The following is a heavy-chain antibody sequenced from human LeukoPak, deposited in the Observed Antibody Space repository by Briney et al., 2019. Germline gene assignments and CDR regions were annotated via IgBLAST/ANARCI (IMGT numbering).Heavy chain of an antibody. V-gene: IGHV3-33*01. D-gene: IGHD2-21*02. J-gene: IGHJ4*02. CDR2: IWYDGRNK. Sequence: GRSLRLSCAASGFTFSIYGMHWVRQAPGKGLEWVAVIWYDGRNKYYGDSVKGLFTISRVNSKNMLYLQMFSLTAEDTAVYYCARDRTGGGDFHHYWGQGTLVTVSS. CDR1: GFTFSIYG. CDR3: ARDRTGGGDFHHY.